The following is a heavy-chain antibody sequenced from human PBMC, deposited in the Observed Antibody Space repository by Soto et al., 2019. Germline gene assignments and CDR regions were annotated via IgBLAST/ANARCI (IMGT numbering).Heavy chain of an antibody. CDR3: ARNRITIFGVVPDWFDP. Sequence: PSETLSLTCTGTGGSISSNSYYWGWIRQPPGKGLEWIGSIYYSGSTYYNPSLKSRVTISVDTSKNQFSLKLSSVTAADTAVYYCARNRITIFGVVPDWFDPWGQETLVTVSS. J-gene: IGHJ5*02. CDR1: GGSISSNSYY. D-gene: IGHD3-3*01. V-gene: IGHV4-39*01. CDR2: IYYSGST.